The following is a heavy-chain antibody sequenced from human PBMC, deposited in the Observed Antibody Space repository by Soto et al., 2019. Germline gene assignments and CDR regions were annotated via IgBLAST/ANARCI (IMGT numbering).Heavy chain of an antibody. D-gene: IGHD2-2*01. J-gene: IGHJ3*02. Sequence: SETLSLTCTVSGGSISSSGYYWGWIRQPPGKGLEWIGSIYYSGSTYYNPSLKSRVTISVDTSKNQFSLKLSSVTAADTAVYYCASSPGIVVVPAAMRPGAFDIWGQGTMVTV. CDR3: ASSPGIVVVPAAMRPGAFDI. V-gene: IGHV4-39*01. CDR1: GGSISSSGYY. CDR2: IYYSGST.